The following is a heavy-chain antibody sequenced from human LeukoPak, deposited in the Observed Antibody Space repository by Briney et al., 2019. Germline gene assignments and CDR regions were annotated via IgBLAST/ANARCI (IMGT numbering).Heavy chain of an antibody. CDR3: AKKRDAFDI. V-gene: IGHV3-23*01. CDR2: LTDSGGTT. J-gene: IGHJ3*02. CDR1: GFTFSSYA. D-gene: IGHD5-24*01. Sequence: GGSLRLSCVASGFTFSSYAMGWVRQAPGKRPEWVSSLTDSGGTTYYVDTVKGRFTISRDNSKNTLYLHMNSLRAEDTAMYYCAKKRDAFDIWGQGTVVAVSS.